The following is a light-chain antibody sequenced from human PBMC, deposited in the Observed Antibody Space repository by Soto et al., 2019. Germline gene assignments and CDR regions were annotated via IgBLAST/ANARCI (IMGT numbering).Light chain of an antibody. CDR3: QQYNSYPIT. V-gene: IGKV1-5*03. Sequence: DGRITHSSSTLSPCLVDRVTITSGASQSISSWLAWYQQKPGKAPRLLIYEASSLESGVPSRFSGSGSGTEFTLTISSLQPDDFATYYCQQYNSYPITFGQGTRLEIK. CDR2: EAS. CDR1: QSISSW. J-gene: IGKJ5*01.